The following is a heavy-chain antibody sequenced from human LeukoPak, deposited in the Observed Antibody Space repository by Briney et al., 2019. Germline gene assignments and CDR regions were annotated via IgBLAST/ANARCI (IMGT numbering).Heavy chain of an antibody. V-gene: IGHV3-9*01. CDR1: GFTFSSYD. Sequence: AGGSLRLSCAASGFTFSSYDMHWVRQAPGKGLEWVSGISWNSGSIGYADSVKGRFTISRDNAKNSLYLQMNSLRAEDTALYYCAKDHKYSSGWYGSLAFDIWGQGTMVTVSS. CDR2: ISWNSGSI. D-gene: IGHD6-19*01. J-gene: IGHJ3*02. CDR3: AKDHKYSSGWYGSLAFDI.